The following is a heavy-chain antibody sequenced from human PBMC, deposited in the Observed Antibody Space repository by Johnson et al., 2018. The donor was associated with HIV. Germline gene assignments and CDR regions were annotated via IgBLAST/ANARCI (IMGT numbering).Heavy chain of an antibody. CDR2: IRYDGSNK. Sequence: QVQLVECGGGLVQPGGSLRLSCAASGFTFSSYGMHWVRQAPGKGLEWVAFIRYDGSNKYYADSVKGRFTISRDNSKNTLYLQMNSLRAEDTAVYYCAKDSGYYDSSGYGAFDIWGQGTMVTVSS. CDR1: GFTFSSYG. V-gene: IGHV3-30*02. D-gene: IGHD3-22*01. J-gene: IGHJ3*02. CDR3: AKDSGYYDSSGYGAFDI.